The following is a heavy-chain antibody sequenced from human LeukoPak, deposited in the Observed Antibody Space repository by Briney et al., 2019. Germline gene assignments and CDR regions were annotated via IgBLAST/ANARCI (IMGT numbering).Heavy chain of an antibody. J-gene: IGHJ4*02. Sequence: SETLSLTCAVYGGSFSGYYWSWIRQPPGKGLEWIGEINHSGSTNYNPSLKSRVTISVDTSKNQFSLKLSSVTAADTDVYYCARGHVAGSDRHWDHWGQGSLATVSS. V-gene: IGHV4-34*01. CDR3: ARGHVAGSDRHWDH. CDR2: INHSGST. D-gene: IGHD6-19*01. CDR1: GGSFSGYY.